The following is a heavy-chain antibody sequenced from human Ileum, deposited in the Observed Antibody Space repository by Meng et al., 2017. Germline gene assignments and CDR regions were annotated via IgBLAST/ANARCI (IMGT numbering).Heavy chain of an antibody. J-gene: IGHJ4*02. CDR2: AST. CDR1: GASVTTSHYQ. V-gene: IGHV4-61*01. CDR3: ARDHWGSLDY. D-gene: IGHD7-27*01. Sequence: QVQLQEAAPGLVRPSETLSLICTVSGASVTTSHYQWGWIRQPPGKGLEWIGYASTNYNPSLKSRLTISLDTSKNQVSLKLTSVTAADTAVYYCARDHWGSLDYWGQGILVTVSS.